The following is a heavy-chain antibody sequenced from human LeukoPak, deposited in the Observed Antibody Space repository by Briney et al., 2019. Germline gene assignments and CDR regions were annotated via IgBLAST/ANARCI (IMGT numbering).Heavy chain of an antibody. Sequence: GVSLRLSCAASGFPFSSYGLHWVPQAPGKGREWVAVMSKDGSIIHHADSEKGRYTISRDNFKNTLYLQMNSLRAEDTAVYYCARDDEFDDYDRGRYTNTFDYWGQGTLVTVSS. CDR3: ARDDEFDDYDRGRYTNTFDY. CDR2: MSKDGSII. V-gene: IGHV3-33*01. CDR1: GFPFSSYG. D-gene: IGHD4/OR15-4a*01. J-gene: IGHJ4*02.